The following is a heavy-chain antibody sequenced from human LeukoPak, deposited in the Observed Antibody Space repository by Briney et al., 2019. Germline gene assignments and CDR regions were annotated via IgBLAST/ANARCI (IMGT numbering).Heavy chain of an antibody. CDR1: GFTFSSYS. CDR2: ISSSSSYI. Sequence: GGSLRLSCAASGFTFSSYSMNWVRQAPGKGLEWVSSISSSSSYIYYADSVKGRFTISRDNAKNSLYLQMNSLRAEDTAVYYCAKDSLRERIVGSTTRGVNDYWGQGTLVTVSS. CDR3: AKDSLRERIVGSTTRGVNDY. J-gene: IGHJ4*02. D-gene: IGHD1-26*01. V-gene: IGHV3-21*01.